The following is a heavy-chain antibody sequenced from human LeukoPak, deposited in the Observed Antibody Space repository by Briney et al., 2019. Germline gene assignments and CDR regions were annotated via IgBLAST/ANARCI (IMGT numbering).Heavy chain of an antibody. CDR2: ISSYNRIT. CDR1: GYSLNTYG. CDR3: ANVAKGRYFFYYMDV. V-gene: IGHV1-18*01. Sequence: VASVKVSCKASGYSLNTYGVSWVRQAPGQGLQWIGWISSYNRITNYAQKFQGRVTVTTDTSTDTTYMELRSLRSDDTAVYYCANVAKGRYFFYYMDVWGKGTTVTVSS. J-gene: IGHJ6*03.